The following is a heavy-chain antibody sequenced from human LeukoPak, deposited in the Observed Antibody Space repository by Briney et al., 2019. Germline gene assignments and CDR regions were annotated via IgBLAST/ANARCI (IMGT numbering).Heavy chain of an antibody. CDR3: ARDLSGYSDY. CDR1: GFTFSSYA. D-gene: IGHD2-15*01. CDR2: ISYDGSNK. J-gene: IGHJ4*02. Sequence: PGGSLRLSCAASGFTFSSYAMHWVRQAPGKGLEWVAIISYDGSNKYYADSVKGRFTISRDTAKNTLYLEMNSLGAEDTAVYYCARDLSGYSDYWGQGTLVTVSS. V-gene: IGHV3-30-3*01.